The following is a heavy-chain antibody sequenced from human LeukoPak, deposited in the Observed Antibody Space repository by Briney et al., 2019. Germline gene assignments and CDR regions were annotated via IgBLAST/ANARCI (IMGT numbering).Heavy chain of an antibody. CDR1: GGTFSSYA. CDR3: ARGDYYDSSGYYPELEY. CDR2: IIPILGIA. J-gene: IGHJ4*02. Sequence: SVKVSCKASGGTFSSYAISWARQAPGQGLEWMGRIIPILGIANYAQKFQGRVTITADKSTSTAYMELSSLRSEDTAVYYCARGDYYDSSGYYPELEYWGQGTLVTVSS. D-gene: IGHD3-22*01. V-gene: IGHV1-69*04.